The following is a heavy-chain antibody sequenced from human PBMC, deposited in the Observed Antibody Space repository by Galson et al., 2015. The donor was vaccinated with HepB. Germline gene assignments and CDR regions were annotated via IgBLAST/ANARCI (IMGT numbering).Heavy chain of an antibody. CDR3: ARDRNSHYYGSGSLDY. J-gene: IGHJ4*02. CDR1: GFTFSSYG. V-gene: IGHV3-33*08. Sequence: SLRLSCAASGFTFSSYGMHWVRQAPGKGLEWVAVIWYDGSNKYYADSVKGRFTISRDNSKNTLYLQMNSLRAEDTAVYYCARDRNSHYYGSGSLDYWGQGTLVTVSS. CDR2: IWYDGSNK. D-gene: IGHD3-10*01.